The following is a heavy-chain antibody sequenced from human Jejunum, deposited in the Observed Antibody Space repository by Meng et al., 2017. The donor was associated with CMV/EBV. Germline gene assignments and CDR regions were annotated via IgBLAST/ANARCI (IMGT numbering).Heavy chain of an antibody. V-gene: IGHV3-30*18. Sequence: ASGFTFSSYCMHWVRQAPGKGLEWVAVISYDGRHTYYADSVKGRFTISRDNSKNTLYLQMSSLRAEDTAVYYCAKVLDRAVDVYFDYCGQGTLVTVSS. J-gene: IGHJ4*02. CDR3: AKVLDRAVDVYFDY. D-gene: IGHD5-12*01. CDR2: ISYDGRHT. CDR1: GFTFSSYC.